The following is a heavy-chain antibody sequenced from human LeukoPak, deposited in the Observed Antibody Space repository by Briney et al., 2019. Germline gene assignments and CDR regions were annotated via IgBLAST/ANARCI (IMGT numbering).Heavy chain of an antibody. CDR2: INPNSGGT. Sequence: ASVKVSCTASGYTFTGYYMHWVRQAPGQGLEWMGWINPNSGGTNYAQKFQGRVTMTRDTTISTAYMELSRLRSDDTAVYYCARAPFKYSGSTGFYYYYYMDVWGKGTTVTVSS. CDR1: GYTFTGYY. J-gene: IGHJ6*03. D-gene: IGHD1-26*01. V-gene: IGHV1-2*02. CDR3: ARAPFKYSGSTGFYYYYYMDV.